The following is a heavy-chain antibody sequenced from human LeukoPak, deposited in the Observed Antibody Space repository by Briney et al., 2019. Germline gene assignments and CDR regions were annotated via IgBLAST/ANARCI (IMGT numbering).Heavy chain of an antibody. CDR3: ARLYQREYFNY. D-gene: IGHD2-15*01. V-gene: IGHV4-28*06. CDR2: IYYSGST. J-gene: IGHJ4*02. Sequence: PDTLSLTCAVSGYSISSSNWWGWIRQPPGKGLEWIGYIYYSGSTNYNPSLKSRVTMSVDTSKNQFSLKLSSVTALDTAVYYCARLYQREYFNYWGQGTLVTVSS. CDR1: GYSISSSNW.